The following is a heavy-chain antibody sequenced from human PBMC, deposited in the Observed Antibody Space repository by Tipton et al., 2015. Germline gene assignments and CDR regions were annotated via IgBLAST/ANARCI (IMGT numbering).Heavy chain of an antibody. CDR1: GGSISNYY. D-gene: IGHD6-19*01. CDR2: ISYSGSP. Sequence: TLSLTCTVSGGSISNYYWNWIRQLPGKGLEWIGYISYSGSPNYNPSLRSRVTISVDAFKNQFSLQLSSITAADTAVYYCARGHYVSGWYSHYFDLWGRGSLVTVSS. J-gene: IGHJ2*01. CDR3: ARGHYVSGWYSHYFDL. V-gene: IGHV4-59*12.